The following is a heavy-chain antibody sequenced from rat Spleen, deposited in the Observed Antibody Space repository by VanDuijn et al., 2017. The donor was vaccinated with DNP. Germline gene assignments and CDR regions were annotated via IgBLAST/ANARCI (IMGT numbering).Heavy chain of an antibody. CDR2: ISYSGST. Sequence: EVQLQESGPGLVKPSQSLSLICSVNGYSITSTYWGWIRKFPGNKLEWTGHISYSGSTTYNPSLKSRISITRDTSKNQIFLQVNSVTLEDTATYYCARWPGYNPPYAMDAWGQGTSVTVSS. CDR3: ARWPGYNPPYAMDA. D-gene: IGHD1-4*01. V-gene: IGHV3-1*01. CDR1: GYSITSTY. J-gene: IGHJ4*01.